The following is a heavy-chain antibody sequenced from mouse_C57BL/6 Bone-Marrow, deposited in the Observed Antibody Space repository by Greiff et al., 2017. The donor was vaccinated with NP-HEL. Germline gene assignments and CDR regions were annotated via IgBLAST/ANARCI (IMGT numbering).Heavy chain of an antibody. D-gene: IGHD1-1*01. V-gene: IGHV1-64*01. CDR1: GYTFTSYW. CDR3: ADTVVEAYWCCEV. J-gene: IGHJ1*03. Sequence: QVQLQQPGAELVKPGASVKLSCKASGYTFTSYWMHWVKQRPGQGLEWIGMFHPNSGSTNYNEKFKSKATLPVDKSSSTAYMQLSSLTSEDAAVYYCADTVVEAYWCCEVWGTGTTVTVSS. CDR2: FHPNSGST.